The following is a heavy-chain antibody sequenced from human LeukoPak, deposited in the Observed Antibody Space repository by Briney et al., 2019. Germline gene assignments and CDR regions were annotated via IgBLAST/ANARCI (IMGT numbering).Heavy chain of an antibody. CDR2: IWYDGSNK. V-gene: IGHV3-33*08. J-gene: IGHJ6*02. CDR1: GFTFSSYG. Sequence: PGGSLRLSCAASGFTFSSYGMHWVRQAPAKGLEWVAVIWYDGSNKYYADSVRGRFTISRDNSKNTLYLQMISLRAEDTAVYYCARSVATKSRYYYGMDVWGQGTTVTVSS. CDR3: ARSVATKSRYYYGMDV. D-gene: IGHD5-12*01.